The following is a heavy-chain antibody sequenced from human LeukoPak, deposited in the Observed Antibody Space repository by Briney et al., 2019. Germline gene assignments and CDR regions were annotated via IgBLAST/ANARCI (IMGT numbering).Heavy chain of an antibody. CDR1: SRSIRTTY. D-gene: IGHD3-22*01. J-gene: IGHJ5*02. Sequence: SQTHSLTCPVSSRSIRTTYWSSIRQPPGNGLEWHGYIYYSGSTNYNPSRKSRVTISVGTSKNQFFLKLSSVTAADTAVYYCGRGNSNDYLAGFDPWGQGTVVSVSS. CDR3: GRGNSNDYLAGFDP. CDR2: IYYSGST. V-gene: IGHV4-59*01.